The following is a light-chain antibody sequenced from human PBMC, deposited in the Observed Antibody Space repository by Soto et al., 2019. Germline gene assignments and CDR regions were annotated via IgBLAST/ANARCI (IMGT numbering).Light chain of an antibody. CDR2: RAS. Sequence: DIQMTQSHSTLSGSVGDRVTITWRASQSISSWLAWYQQKPGKAPKLLIYRASSLQSGVPPRFSGSGSGTDFTLTITSLQPEDVGTYYCQQCSRARLAFGGGTKVDIK. J-gene: IGKJ4*01. CDR1: QSISSW. V-gene: IGKV1-5*01. CDR3: QQCSRARLA.